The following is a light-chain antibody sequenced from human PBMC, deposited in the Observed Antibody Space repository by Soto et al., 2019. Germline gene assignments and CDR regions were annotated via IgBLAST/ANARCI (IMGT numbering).Light chain of an antibody. V-gene: IGKV3-11*01. Sequence: EIVLTQSPATLSLSPGERATLSCRASQSVSSYLAWFQQKPGQAPRLLIHDASKRATGIPARFSGSGSGTDFTLTISSLEPEDSAVYYCQQRTNWPPGELTFGGGTKVEIK. CDR1: QSVSSY. J-gene: IGKJ4*01. CDR2: DAS. CDR3: QQRTNWPPGELT.